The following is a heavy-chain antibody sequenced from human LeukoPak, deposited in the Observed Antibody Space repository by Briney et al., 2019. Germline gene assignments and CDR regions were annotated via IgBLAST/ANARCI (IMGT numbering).Heavy chain of an antibody. J-gene: IGHJ4*02. Sequence: PSETLSLTCTVSGGSISSGGYYWSWIRQHPGKGLEWIGYIYYSGSTYYNPSLKSRVTISVDTSKNQFSLKLSSVTAADTAVYYCARGGYYDSSGYYYPDYWGQGTLVTVSS. CDR2: IYYSGST. CDR3: ARGGYYDSSGYYYPDY. D-gene: IGHD3-22*01. CDR1: GGSISSGGYY. V-gene: IGHV4-31*03.